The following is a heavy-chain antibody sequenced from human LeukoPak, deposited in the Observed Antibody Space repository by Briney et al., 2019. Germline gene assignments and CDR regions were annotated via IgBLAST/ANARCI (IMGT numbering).Heavy chain of an antibody. CDR1: GYSFTSYW. J-gene: IGHJ4*02. CDR3: ARRGNDLDY. CDR2: IYPGDSDT. V-gene: IGHV5-51*01. D-gene: IGHD1-1*01. Sequence: GESLKISCKGSGYSFTSYWIAWVRQMRGKGLEWVGIIYPGDSDTRYSPSFQGQVIISADKSISTAYLQWSSLKASDTAIYYCARRGNDLDYWGQGTLVTVSS.